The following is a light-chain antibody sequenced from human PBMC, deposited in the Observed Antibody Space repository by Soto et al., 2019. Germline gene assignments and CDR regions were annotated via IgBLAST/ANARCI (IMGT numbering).Light chain of an antibody. V-gene: IGKV3-11*01. CDR1: QSVSSY. J-gene: IGKJ4*01. CDR2: DAS. CDR3: QQRSNWPPLT. Sequence: EIVLTQSPATLSLSPGERATLSCKASQSVSSYLAWYQQKPGQAPRLLIYDASNRATGIPARFSGSGSGTDFTLTISSLEPEYFAVYYCQQRSNWPPLTFGGGTKVEI.